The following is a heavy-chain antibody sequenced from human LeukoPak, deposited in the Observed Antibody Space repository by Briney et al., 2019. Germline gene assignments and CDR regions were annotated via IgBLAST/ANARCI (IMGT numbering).Heavy chain of an antibody. V-gene: IGHV3-7*01. CDR3: LTTYSSHWYNEGNY. Sequence: PGGSLRLSCVASGFTFSRYWMSWVCQAPGKGLEWVAKINQDGSGEYYLDSVKGRFTISRDNAKNSLYLQMNSLRADDTAVYFCLTTYSSHWYNEGNYWGQGTLVTVSS. D-gene: IGHD6-19*01. CDR2: INQDGSGE. J-gene: IGHJ4*02. CDR1: GFTFSRYW.